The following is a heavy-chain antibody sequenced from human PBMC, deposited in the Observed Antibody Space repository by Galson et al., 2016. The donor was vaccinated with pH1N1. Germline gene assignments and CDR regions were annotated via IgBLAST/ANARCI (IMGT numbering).Heavy chain of an antibody. CDR3: AREDYYDTELSDWYFDL. CDR1: GGTFGSYG. J-gene: IGHJ2*01. Sequence: SVKVSCKASGGTFGSYGINWVRQAPGQGLEWMGGIIPILNTAKYAQNFQGRVTITADESTTTAYMELSSLRSEDTAVYYCAREDYYDTELSDWYFDLWGRGTLLTVSS. CDR2: IIPILNTA. D-gene: IGHD3-22*01. V-gene: IGHV1-69*13.